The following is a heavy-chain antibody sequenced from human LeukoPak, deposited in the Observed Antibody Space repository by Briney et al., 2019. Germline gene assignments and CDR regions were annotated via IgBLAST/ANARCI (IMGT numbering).Heavy chain of an antibody. CDR2: INGDGSST. CDR3: AKGLGATWLYYMDV. Sequence: QPGGSLRLSCAASGFTFSYYWMHWVRQTPGKGLVWVSRINGDGSSTNYAESVKGRFTISRDNSKNTLYLQMSSLRAEDTAVYYCAKGLGATWLYYMDVWGKGTTVTISS. CDR1: GFTFSYYW. V-gene: IGHV3-74*01. J-gene: IGHJ6*03. D-gene: IGHD1-26*01.